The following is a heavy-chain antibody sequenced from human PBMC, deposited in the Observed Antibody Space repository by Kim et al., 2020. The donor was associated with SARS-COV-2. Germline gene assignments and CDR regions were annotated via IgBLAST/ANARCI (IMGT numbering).Heavy chain of an antibody. CDR1: GFTFSSYG. CDR2: IWFDGSNK. Sequence: GGSLRLSCAASGFTFSSYGMHWVRQAPGKGLEWVAIIWFDGSNKYYADSVKGRFTVSRDNSKNTVYLQMNSLRAEDTAVYYCTRGRGWAHYDGLDVWGQGTTVTVSS. J-gene: IGHJ6*02. CDR3: TRGRGWAHYDGLDV. D-gene: IGHD6-19*01. V-gene: IGHV3-33*01.